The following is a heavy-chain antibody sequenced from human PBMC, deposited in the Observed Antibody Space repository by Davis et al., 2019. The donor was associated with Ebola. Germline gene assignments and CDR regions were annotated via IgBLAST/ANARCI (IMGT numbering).Heavy chain of an antibody. Sequence: PGGSLRLSCAVSGVTFRNYVMSWVRQAPGKGLEWVSVIYDQSTAYADSVRGRFIISRDKSNNTLYLEMNSLRVDDTAVYYCATTQWLREFDNWGQGTLVTVSS. J-gene: IGHJ4*02. CDR3: ATTQWLREFDN. V-gene: IGHV3-53*05. D-gene: IGHD6-19*01. CDR1: GVTFRNYV. CDR2: IYDQST.